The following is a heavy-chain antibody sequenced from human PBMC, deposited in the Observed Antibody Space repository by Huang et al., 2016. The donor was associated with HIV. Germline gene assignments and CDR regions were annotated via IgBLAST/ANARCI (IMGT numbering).Heavy chain of an antibody. CDR3: VREREMATLRVRSFDS. V-gene: IGHV3-11*01. J-gene: IGHJ4*02. Sequence: QVQLVESGGGLVKPGGSLRLACEAFGFSFIDYYMSWIRQAPGKELECISYISSSGGSIYYADSERGRFTISRDNAKNSLYLQMNSLRVEDTAIYYCVREREMATLRVRSFDSWGQGTLVTVSS. CDR1: GFSFIDYY. CDR2: ISSSGGSI.